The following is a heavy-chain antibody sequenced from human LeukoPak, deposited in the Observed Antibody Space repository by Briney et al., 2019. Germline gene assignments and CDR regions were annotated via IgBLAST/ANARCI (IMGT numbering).Heavy chain of an antibody. CDR3: ARASSGWYWD. Sequence: PGGSLRLSCAASGFTFSSYAMNWVRQAPGKGLEWVSSISSSSSYIYYADSVKGRFTISRDNAKNSLYLQMNSLRAEDTAVYYCARASSGWYWDWGQGTLVTVSS. D-gene: IGHD6-19*01. J-gene: IGHJ4*02. CDR1: GFTFSSYA. V-gene: IGHV3-21*01. CDR2: ISSSSSYI.